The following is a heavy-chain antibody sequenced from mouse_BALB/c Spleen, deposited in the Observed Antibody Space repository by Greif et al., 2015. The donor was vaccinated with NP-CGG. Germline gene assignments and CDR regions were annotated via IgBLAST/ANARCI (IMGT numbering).Heavy chain of an antibody. Sequence: EVMLVESGGGLVKPGGSLKLSCAASGFTFSSYAMSWVRQSPEKRLEWVAEISSGGSYTYYPDTVTGRFTISRDNAKNTLYLEMSSLRSEDTAMYYCARNWDEGVDYWGQGTTLTVSS. J-gene: IGHJ2*01. CDR2: ISSGGSYT. D-gene: IGHD4-1*01. CDR1: GFTFSSYA. V-gene: IGHV5-9-4*01. CDR3: ARNWDEGVDY.